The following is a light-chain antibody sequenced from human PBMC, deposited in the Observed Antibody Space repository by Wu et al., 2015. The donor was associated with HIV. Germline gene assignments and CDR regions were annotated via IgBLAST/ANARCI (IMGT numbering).Light chain of an antibody. Sequence: EIVLTQFPATLSLSPGERATLSCRASESVSSYLAWYQQKPGQAPRLLIFDASNRATGIPARFSGSGSGTDFNLTVSNLEPEDFAIYFCQQRSSWPTFGGGTKVEIK. CDR3: QQRSSWPT. CDR1: ESVSSY. CDR2: DAS. J-gene: IGKJ4*01. V-gene: IGKV3-11*01.